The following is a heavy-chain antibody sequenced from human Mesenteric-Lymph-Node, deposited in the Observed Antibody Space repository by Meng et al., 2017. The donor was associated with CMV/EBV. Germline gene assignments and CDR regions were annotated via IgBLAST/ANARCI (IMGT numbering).Heavy chain of an antibody. Sequence: GGSLRLSCAASGFTFSSYAMHWVRQAPGKGLEWVAVISYDGSNKYYADSVKGRFTISRDNSKSTLFLQMNSLRLEDTAVYYCARDRDYYDSSGSDYLDYWGQGTQVTVSS. CDR2: ISYDGSNK. D-gene: IGHD3-22*01. CDR3: ARDRDYYDSSGSDYLDY. J-gene: IGHJ4*02. CDR1: GFTFSSYA. V-gene: IGHV3-30-3*01.